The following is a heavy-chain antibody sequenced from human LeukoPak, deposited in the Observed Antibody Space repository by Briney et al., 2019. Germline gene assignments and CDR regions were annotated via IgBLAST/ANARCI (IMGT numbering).Heavy chain of an antibody. CDR3: ARDSLGYSGYDTKNYYYYYGMDV. CDR2: ISYDGSNK. D-gene: IGHD5-12*01. CDR1: GFTFSSYA. V-gene: IGHV3-30*04. Sequence: GRSLRLSCAASGFTFSSYAMHWVRQAPGKGLEWVAVISYDGSNKYYADSVKGRFTISRDNSKNTLYLQMNSLRAEDTAVYYCARDSLGYSGYDTKNYYYYYGMDVWGQGTTVTVSS. J-gene: IGHJ6*02.